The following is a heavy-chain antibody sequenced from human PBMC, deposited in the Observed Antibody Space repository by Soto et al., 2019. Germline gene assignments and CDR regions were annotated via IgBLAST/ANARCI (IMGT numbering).Heavy chain of an antibody. CDR3: ARVYCSGGSCYGYWFDP. CDR1: GYTFTSYG. J-gene: IGHJ5*02. CDR2: ISAYNGNT. V-gene: IGHV1-18*01. D-gene: IGHD2-15*01. Sequence: QVQLVQSGAEVKKPGASVKVSCKASGYTFTSYGISWVRQAPGQGLEWMGWISAYNGNTNYAQKLQGRVTMTADTSTSTGYMELRSLRSDDTAVYYCARVYCSGGSCYGYWFDPWGQGTLVTVSS.